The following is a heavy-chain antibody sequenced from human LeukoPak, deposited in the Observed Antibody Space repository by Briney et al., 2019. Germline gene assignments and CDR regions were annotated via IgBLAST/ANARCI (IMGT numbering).Heavy chain of an antibody. CDR3: ASGWYEGVLGY. Sequence: GGSLRLSCAASGFTFSSYWMHWVRQAPGKGLVWVSRINSDGSSTSYADSVKGRFTISRDNAKNTLYLQMNSLRAEDAAVYYCASGWYEGVLGYWGQGTLVTVSS. CDR2: INSDGSST. CDR1: GFTFSSYW. V-gene: IGHV3-74*01. D-gene: IGHD6-19*01. J-gene: IGHJ4*02.